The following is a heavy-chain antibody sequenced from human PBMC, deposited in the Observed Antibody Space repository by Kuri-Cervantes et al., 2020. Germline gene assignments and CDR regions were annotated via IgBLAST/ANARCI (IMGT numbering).Heavy chain of an antibody. CDR3: PRDISDY. CDR1: GCTFSCYA. Sequence: SVKVSCKASGCTFSCYAISWVRQPPGQGLEWMGGIIPIFGTANYAQKFQGRVTITADESTSTAYMELSSLRSDDTAVYYCPRDISDYWGQGTLVTVSS. CDR2: IIPIFGTA. V-gene: IGHV1-69*13. J-gene: IGHJ4*02.